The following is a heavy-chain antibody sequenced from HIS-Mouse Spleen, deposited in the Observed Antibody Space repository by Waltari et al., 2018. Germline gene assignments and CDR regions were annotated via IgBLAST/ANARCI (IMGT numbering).Heavy chain of an antibody. V-gene: IGHV4-39*07. J-gene: IGHJ2*01. CDR1: GGSISSSSYY. D-gene: IGHD6-13*01. CDR2: IYYSGRT. CDR3: AREIPYSSSWYDWYFDL. Sequence: QLQLQESGPGLVKPSETLSLTCTVSGGSISSSSYYWGWIRQPPGKGLEWIGSIYYSGRTTYNPSLTSRVTISVDTSKNQFSLKLSSVTAADTAVYYCAREIPYSSSWYDWYFDLWGRGTLVTVSS.